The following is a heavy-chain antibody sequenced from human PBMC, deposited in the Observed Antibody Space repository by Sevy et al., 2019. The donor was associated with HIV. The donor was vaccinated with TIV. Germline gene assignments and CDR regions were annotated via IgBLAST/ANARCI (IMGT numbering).Heavy chain of an antibody. Sequence: GGSLRLSCAASGFTFSSYRINWVRQAPGKGLEWVSSISGLSNYIFYSDSVKDRFTISRDNAKNSVYLQMNSLRAEDTAVYFCAKALINWDGLDVWGQGTTVTVSS. CDR2: ISGLSNYI. V-gene: IGHV3-21*01. J-gene: IGHJ6*02. CDR3: AKALINWDGLDV. CDR1: GFTFSSYR. D-gene: IGHD7-27*01.